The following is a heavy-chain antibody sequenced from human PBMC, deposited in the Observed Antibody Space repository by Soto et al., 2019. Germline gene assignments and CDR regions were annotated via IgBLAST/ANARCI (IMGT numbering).Heavy chain of an antibody. CDR2: ITSSGEQT. D-gene: IGHD2-8*01. Sequence: GGSLRLSCAASGFNFRNFPMTWVRQVPGQGLEYVSSITSSGEQTFYADSVKGRFSISRDNSKGILHLQMNSLRAEDTAIYHCAKGVIDRGANAWGRETVVTVSS. V-gene: IGHV3-23*01. J-gene: IGHJ5*02. CDR3: AKGVIDRGANA. CDR1: GFNFRNFP.